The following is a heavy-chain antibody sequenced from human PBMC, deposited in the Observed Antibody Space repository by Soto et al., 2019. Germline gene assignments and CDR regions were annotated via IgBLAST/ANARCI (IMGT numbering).Heavy chain of an antibody. Sequence: PGGSLRLSCVASGFTLSGYGIYWVRQAPGKGLEWVALVWYDGNSKFYADSVRGRFTISRDSSQNTVYLQMNSLRDEDTAVYYCARLYQMVRYGGMDVWGQGTTVTVSS. CDR1: GFTLSGYG. D-gene: IGHD3-16*02. CDR3: ARLYQMVRYGGMDV. V-gene: IGHV3-33*01. J-gene: IGHJ6*02. CDR2: VWYDGNSK.